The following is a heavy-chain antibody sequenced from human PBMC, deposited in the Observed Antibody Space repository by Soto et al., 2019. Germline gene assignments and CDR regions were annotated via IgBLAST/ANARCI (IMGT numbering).Heavy chain of an antibody. J-gene: IGHJ6*03. CDR1: GFIFSNYA. CDR3: VKDQRFWVGELFQDYMDF. V-gene: IGHV3-23*01. Sequence: GGSLRLSCAASGFIFSNYAMNWVRQAPGKGLEWVSSIRGACRSTYYADSVKGRFTVSRDNSKSTLYLQMNSLRAEDTATFYCVKDQRFWVGELFQDYMDFWGQGTTVTVSS. D-gene: IGHD3-10*01. CDR2: IRGACRST.